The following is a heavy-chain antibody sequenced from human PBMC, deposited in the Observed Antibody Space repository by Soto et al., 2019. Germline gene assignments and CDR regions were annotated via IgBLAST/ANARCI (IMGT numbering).Heavy chain of an antibody. Sequence: QVLLVESGGGVVQPGRSLRLSCAASGFTFSSYGMHWVRQAPGKGLEWVAVISYDGSNKYYADSVTGRFTIPRDNSKNTLYLQMNSLRAEDTAVYYCAKILQLGDYAYYYYGMDVWGQGTTVTVSS. CDR1: GFTFSSYG. J-gene: IGHJ6*02. CDR2: ISYDGSNK. D-gene: IGHD4-17*01. V-gene: IGHV3-30*18. CDR3: AKILQLGDYAYYYYGMDV.